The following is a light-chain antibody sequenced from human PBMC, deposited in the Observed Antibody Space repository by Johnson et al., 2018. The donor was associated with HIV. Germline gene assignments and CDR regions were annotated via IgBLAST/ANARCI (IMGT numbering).Light chain of an antibody. CDR1: TSDMGNYA. J-gene: IGLJ1*01. Sequence: QSVLTQPPSVSAAPGQKVTISCSGITSDMGNYAVSWYHHLPGTAPKLPSGIPDRFSGSKSGTSATLGITGLQTGDEADYYCGTWDSSLRAFVFGTGTKVTVL. V-gene: IGLV1-51*01. CDR3: GTWDSSLRAFV.